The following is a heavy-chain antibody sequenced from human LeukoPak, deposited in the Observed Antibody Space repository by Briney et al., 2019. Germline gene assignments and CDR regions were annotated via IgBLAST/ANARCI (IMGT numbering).Heavy chain of an antibody. J-gene: IGHJ3*02. CDR3: ARHTDRGSYERAFDI. Sequence: SETLSLTCTVSGGSISSTNFYWGWIRQPPGKGLEWIGSIFYSGSTYYKPSLESRVTISVDTSKNQFSLKLSSVTAADTAVYFCARHTDRGSYERAFDIRGQGTMVTVSS. D-gene: IGHD1-26*01. V-gene: IGHV4-39*01. CDR2: IFYSGST. CDR1: GGSISSTNFY.